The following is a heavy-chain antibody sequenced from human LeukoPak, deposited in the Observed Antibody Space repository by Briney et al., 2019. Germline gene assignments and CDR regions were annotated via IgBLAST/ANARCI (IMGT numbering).Heavy chain of an antibody. Sequence: GGSLRLSCAASGFTFSDHYMTWIRQAPGKGLEWVSFISSSGKIRYYADSVKGRFTISRDDAENSLYLQMNSLRAEDTAVYYCARVRECPDTTGVATSRYSYGMDVWGQGTTVTVSS. D-gene: IGHD1-1*01. CDR2: ISSSGKIR. J-gene: IGHJ6*02. V-gene: IGHV3-11*01. CDR1: GFTFSDHY. CDR3: ARVRECPDTTGVATSRYSYGMDV.